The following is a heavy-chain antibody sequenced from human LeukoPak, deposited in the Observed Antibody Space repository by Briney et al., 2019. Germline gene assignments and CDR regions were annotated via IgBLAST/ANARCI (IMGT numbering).Heavy chain of an antibody. Sequence: GGSLRLSCAASGFSFSNYAMSWVRQAPARGPEWVSGMNGGGETFYADSVKGRYTLSRDDSRNTVYLQLNNLRVEDTAIYYCAKANWVSNADAVWWGQGTQVTVSS. V-gene: IGHV3-23*01. CDR1: GFSFSNYA. CDR2: MNGGGET. D-gene: IGHD1-1*01. J-gene: IGHJ4*02. CDR3: AKANWVSNADAVW.